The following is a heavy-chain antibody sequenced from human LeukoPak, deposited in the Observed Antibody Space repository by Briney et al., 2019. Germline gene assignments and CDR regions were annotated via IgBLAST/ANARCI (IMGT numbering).Heavy chain of an antibody. CDR2: ISYDGSNK. CDR1: GFTFSSYA. Sequence: GSLRLSCAASGFTFSSYAMHWVRQAPGKGLEWVAVISYDGSNKYYADSVKGRFTISRDNSKNTLYLQMNSLRAEDTAVYYCARSTYYYDSSGPGGGYYFDYWGQGTLVTVSS. CDR3: ARSTYYYDSSGPGGGYYFDY. V-gene: IGHV3-30*04. D-gene: IGHD3-22*01. J-gene: IGHJ4*02.